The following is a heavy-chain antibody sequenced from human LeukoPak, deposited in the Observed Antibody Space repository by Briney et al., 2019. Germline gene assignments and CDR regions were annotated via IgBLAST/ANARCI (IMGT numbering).Heavy chain of an antibody. CDR3: ARARGSSSWYLDYYYYYYMDV. D-gene: IGHD6-13*01. CDR2: INSDGSST. CDR1: GFTFSSYW. J-gene: IGHJ6*03. V-gene: IGHV3-74*01. Sequence: GGSLRLSCAASGFTFSSYWMHWVRQAPGKGLVWVSRINSDGSSTSYADSVKGRFTISRDNAKNTLYLQMNSLRAEDTAVYYCARARGSSSWYLDYYYYYYMDVWGKGTTVTISS.